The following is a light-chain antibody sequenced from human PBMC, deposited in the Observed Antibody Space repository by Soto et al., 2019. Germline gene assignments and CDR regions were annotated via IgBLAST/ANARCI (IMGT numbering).Light chain of an antibody. V-gene: IGKV3-20*01. CDR3: QQYGSSPIT. CDR2: GAS. CDR1: QSVSSY. Sequence: EIVLTQSPGTLSLSAGERATISCRASQSVSSYLAWYQQKPGQAPRLLIYGASSRATGIPDRFSGSGSGTEFTLTISRLEPEDFEVYYCQQYGSSPITFGQGTRLEIK. J-gene: IGKJ5*01.